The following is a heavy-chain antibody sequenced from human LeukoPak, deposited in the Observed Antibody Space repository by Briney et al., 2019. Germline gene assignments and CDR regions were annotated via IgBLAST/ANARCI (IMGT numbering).Heavy chain of an antibody. CDR2: IYYSGST. J-gene: IGHJ5*02. V-gene: IGHV4-39*01. Sequence: SETLSLTCTVSGGSISSGDYYWSWIRQPPGKGLEWIGSIYYSGSTYYNPSLKSRVTISVDTSKNQFSLKLSSVTAADTAVYYCARHVLGVVTTPWGQGTLVTVSS. CDR1: GGSISSGDYY. CDR3: ARHVLGVVTTP. D-gene: IGHD3-3*01.